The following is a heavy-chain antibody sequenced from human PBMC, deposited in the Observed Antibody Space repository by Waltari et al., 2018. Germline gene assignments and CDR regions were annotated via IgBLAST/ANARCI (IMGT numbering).Heavy chain of an antibody. D-gene: IGHD3-22*01. J-gene: IGHJ6*02. CDR2: INSDGSST. Sequence: EEQLVESGEGLAQPGESLRLSCAASGFPFRRYWMDWCGPAPGRGLVWVSRINSDGSSTTYADSVKGRFTISRDNGKNTLYVQMNRLRPEDTAVYYCARVATKTYSSPVPGRPYYYGMDVWGQGTTVTVSS. CDR3: ARVATKTYSSPVPGRPYYYGMDV. V-gene: IGHV3-74*01. CDR1: GFPFRRYW.